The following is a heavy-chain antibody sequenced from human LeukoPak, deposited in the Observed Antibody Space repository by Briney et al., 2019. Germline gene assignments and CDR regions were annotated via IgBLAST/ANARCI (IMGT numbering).Heavy chain of an antibody. D-gene: IGHD3-22*01. CDR3: ASLRPYYYDSSGHYYFDY. Sequence: SETLSLTCTVSGGSISSYYWSWLRQPPGKGLEWIGYIYYTGSTNYNPSLTSRVTISVDTSKNQFSLKLSSVTAADTAVYYCASLRPYYYDSSGHYYFDYWGQGTLVTVSS. V-gene: IGHV4-59*08. J-gene: IGHJ4*02. CDR1: GGSISSYY. CDR2: IYYTGST.